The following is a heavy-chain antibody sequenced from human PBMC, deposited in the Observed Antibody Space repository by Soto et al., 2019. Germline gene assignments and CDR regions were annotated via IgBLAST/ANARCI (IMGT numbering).Heavy chain of an antibody. Sequence: SETLSLTCAVYCGSFSGYYWSWIRQPPGKGLEWIGEINHSGSTNYNPSLKSRVTISVDTSKNQFSLKLSSVTAADTAVYYCARAPAGPTNPKKNYFDYWGQGTLVTVSS. CDR3: ARAPAGPTNPKKNYFDY. D-gene: IGHD2-2*01. J-gene: IGHJ4*02. CDR2: INHSGST. V-gene: IGHV4-34*01. CDR1: CGSFSGYY.